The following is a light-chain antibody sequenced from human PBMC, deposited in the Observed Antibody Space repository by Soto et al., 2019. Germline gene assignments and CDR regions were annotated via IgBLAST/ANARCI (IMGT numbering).Light chain of an antibody. CDR3: SSYSRSTIRV. J-gene: IGLJ1*01. Sequence: QSVLTQPASVSGSPGQSITISCTGTSSDVGGYNYVSWYQHHPGKAPKLMIYEVTNRPSGISNRFSGSKSGNTASLSISGLQAEDEADYYCSSYSRSTIRVFGNGTKVT. CDR2: EVT. CDR1: SSDVGGYNY. V-gene: IGLV2-14*01.